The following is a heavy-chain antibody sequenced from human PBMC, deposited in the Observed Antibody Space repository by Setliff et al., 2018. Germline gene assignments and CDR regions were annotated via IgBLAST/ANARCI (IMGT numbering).Heavy chain of an antibody. J-gene: IGHJ4*02. D-gene: IGHD2-15*01. Sequence: ASVKVSCKASGYTFTNYGINWVRQAPGQGLEWMGWISAYTGNTNYAQKLQGRVSMTTDTSTSTAYMELRSLSSDDTAGYYCSRLVRCCSAGTCQRASGAEFWGQGTLVTV. CDR3: SRLVRCCSAGTCQRASGAEF. V-gene: IGHV1-18*01. CDR2: ISAYTGNT. CDR1: GYTFTNYG.